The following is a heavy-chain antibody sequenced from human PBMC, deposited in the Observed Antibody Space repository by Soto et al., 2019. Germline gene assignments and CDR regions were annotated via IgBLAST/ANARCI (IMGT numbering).Heavy chain of an antibody. CDR1: GGSISSGGYY. CDR2: IYYSGST. J-gene: IGHJ5*02. Sequence: PSETLSLTCTVSGGSISSGGYYWSWIRQHPGKGLEWIGYIYYSGSTYYNPSLKSRVTISVDTSKNQFSLKLSSVTAADTAVYYCARVLGPPSSGGSSPHLVWFDPWGEGTLVTVSS. D-gene: IGHD2-15*01. CDR3: ARVLGPPSSGGSSPHLVWFDP. V-gene: IGHV4-31*03.